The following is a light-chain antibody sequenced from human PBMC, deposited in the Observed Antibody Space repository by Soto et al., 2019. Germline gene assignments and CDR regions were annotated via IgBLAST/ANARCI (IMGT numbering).Light chain of an antibody. CDR1: SSDVGGYNY. CDR2: DVT. V-gene: IGLV2-14*01. J-gene: IGLJ2*01. Sequence: QSVLTQPASVSGSPGQSIAISCTGSSSDVGGYNYVSWYQQHSGKAPKLIIYDVTNRPSGVSDRFSGSKSGNTASLTISGLQAEDEAEYYCISYTSSSTVIFGGGTKVTVL. CDR3: ISYTSSSTVI.